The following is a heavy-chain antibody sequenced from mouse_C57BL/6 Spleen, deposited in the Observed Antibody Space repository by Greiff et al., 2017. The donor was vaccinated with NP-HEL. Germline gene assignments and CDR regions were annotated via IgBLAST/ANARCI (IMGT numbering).Heavy chain of an antibody. CDR1: GYTFTSYW. J-gene: IGHJ1*03. CDR3: ARYPHYYGSSFWYCDV. Sequence: QVQLQQPGAELVKPGASVKMSCKASGYTFTSYWITWVKQRPGQGLEWIGDIYPGSGSTNYNEKFKSKATLTVDTSSSTAYMQLSSLTSEDSAVYYCARYPHYYGSSFWYCDVWGTGTTVTVSS. CDR2: IYPGSGST. D-gene: IGHD1-1*01. V-gene: IGHV1-55*01.